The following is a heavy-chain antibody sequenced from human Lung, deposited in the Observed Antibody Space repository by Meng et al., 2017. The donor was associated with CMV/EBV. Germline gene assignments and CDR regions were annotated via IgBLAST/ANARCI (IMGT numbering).Heavy chain of an antibody. J-gene: IGHJ6*02. CDR3: AKAMICSSTSCYPGAYYYGMDV. V-gene: IGHV3-33*06. Sequence: GGSLRLSCAASGFTFSSYGMHWVRQAPGKGLEWVAVIWYDGSNKYYADSVKGRFTISRDNSKNTLYLQMNSLRAEDTAVYYCAKAMICSSTSCYPGAYYYGMDVWGQGTTVTVS. D-gene: IGHD2-2*01. CDR1: GFTFSSYG. CDR2: IWYDGSNK.